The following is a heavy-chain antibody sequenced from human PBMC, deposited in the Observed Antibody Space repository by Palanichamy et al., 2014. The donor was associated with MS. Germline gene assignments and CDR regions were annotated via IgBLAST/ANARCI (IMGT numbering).Heavy chain of an antibody. Sequence: EVQLVESGGGLVQPGGSLRLSCAASGLTFSSYWMHWVRQAPGKGLVWVSRINSDGSSTSYADFVKGRFTISRDNAKNTLYLQMNSLRAEDTAVYYCAGDRGSHYYYGMDVWGQGTTVTVSS. CDR3: AGDRGSHYYYGMDV. D-gene: IGHD3-10*01. CDR2: INSDGSST. CDR1: GLTFSSYW. V-gene: IGHV3-74*01. J-gene: IGHJ6*02.